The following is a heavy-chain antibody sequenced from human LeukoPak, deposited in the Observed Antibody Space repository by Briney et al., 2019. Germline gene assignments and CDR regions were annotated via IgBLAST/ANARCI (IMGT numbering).Heavy chain of an antibody. J-gene: IGHJ4*02. CDR2: ISYDGSNK. CDR1: GFSVINTY. D-gene: IGHD3-22*01. Sequence: PGGSLRLSCETSGFSVINTYMSWVRQAPGKGLEWVAVISYDGSNKYYADSVKGRFTISRDNSKNTLYLQMNSLRAEDTAVYYCARGAVIRITMIVVARALDYWGQGTLVTVSS. CDR3: ARGAVIRITMIVVARALDY. V-gene: IGHV3-30*03.